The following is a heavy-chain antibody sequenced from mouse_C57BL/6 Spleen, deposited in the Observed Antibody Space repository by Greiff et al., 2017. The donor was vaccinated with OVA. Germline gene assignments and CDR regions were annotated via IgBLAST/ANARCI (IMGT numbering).Heavy chain of an antibody. CDR1: GYSFTGYY. J-gene: IGHJ2*01. Sequence: VQLQQSGPELVKPGASVKISCKASGYSFTGYYMNWVKQSPEKSLEWIGEINPSTGGTTYNQKFKAKATLTVDKSSSTAYMQLKSLTSEDSAVYYCYRGYFDYWGQGTTLTVSS. CDR3: YRGYFDY. CDR2: INPSTGGT. V-gene: IGHV1-42*01.